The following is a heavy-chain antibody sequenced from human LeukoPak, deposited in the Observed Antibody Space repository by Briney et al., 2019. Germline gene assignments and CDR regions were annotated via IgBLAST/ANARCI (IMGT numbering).Heavy chain of an antibody. J-gene: IGHJ4*02. D-gene: IGHD3-9*01. V-gene: IGHV3-66*04. CDR3: ARLHYDVLTGPFDY. CDR1: GFTFDDYA. CDR2: IYSGGAT. Sequence: PGGSLRLSCAASGFTFDDYAMHWVRQAPGKGLEWVSIIYSGGATFYADSVKGRFTISRENSKNTLWLQMNSLRAEDTAVYYCARLHYDVLTGPFDYWGQGTLVTVSS.